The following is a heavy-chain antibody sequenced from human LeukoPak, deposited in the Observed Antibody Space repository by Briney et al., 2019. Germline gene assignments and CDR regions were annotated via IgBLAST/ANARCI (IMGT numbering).Heavy chain of an antibody. CDR3: ARKGTAMVTDAFDI. J-gene: IGHJ3*02. CDR1: GYTFTGYY. V-gene: IGHV1-2*04. Sequence: GASVKVSCKASGYTFTGYYMHWVRQAPGQGLEWMGWINPNSGGTNYAQKFQGWVTMTRDTSISTAYMELSRLRSDDTAVYYCARKGTAMVTDAFDIWGQGTMVTVSS. CDR2: INPNSGGT. D-gene: IGHD5-18*01.